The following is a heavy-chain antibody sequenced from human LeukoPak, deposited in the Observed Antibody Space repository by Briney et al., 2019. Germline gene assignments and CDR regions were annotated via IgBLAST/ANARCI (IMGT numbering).Heavy chain of an antibody. CDR2: ISYDGRIR. J-gene: IGHJ3*01. CDR1: GFPFGSYS. CDR3: AKSADTDTAFDV. V-gene: IGHV3-30*18. D-gene: IGHD2-2*02. Sequence: PGRSLRLSCAASGFPFGSYSMHWVRQAPGKGLEWVAVISYDGRIRYYGDSVKGRFTISRDTSKQTLYLQMNSLRAEDTALYYCAKSADTDTAFDVWGHGTMVTVSS.